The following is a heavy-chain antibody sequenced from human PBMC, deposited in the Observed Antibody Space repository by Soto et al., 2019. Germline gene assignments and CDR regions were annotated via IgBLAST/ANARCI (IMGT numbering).Heavy chain of an antibody. D-gene: IGHD5-18*01. V-gene: IGHV3-9*01. CDR2: ISWNSGSI. Sequence: SLRLSCAASGFTFDDYAMHWVRQAPGKGLEWVSGISWNSGSIGYADSVKGRFTISRDNAKNSLYLQMNSLRAEDTALYYCAKDITAYYYGMDVWGQGT. J-gene: IGHJ6*02. CDR3: AKDITAYYYGMDV. CDR1: GFTFDDYA.